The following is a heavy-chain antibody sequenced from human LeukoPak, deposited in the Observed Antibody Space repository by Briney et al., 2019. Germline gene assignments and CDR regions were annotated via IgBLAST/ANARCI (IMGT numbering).Heavy chain of an antibody. V-gene: IGHV3-7*01. CDR2: MEEYGSYI. CDR3: ARPRGCGSARCNNFDS. Sequence: GGSLRLSCVVSGFDFSGFSMSWVRQAPGKGLEWVAIMEEYGSYIFYADSVKGRFIISRDNARNSLYLQMINLRAEDTAVYYCARPRGCGSARCNNFDSWGQGTLVTVSS. J-gene: IGHJ4*02. D-gene: IGHD2-2*01. CDR1: GFDFSGFS.